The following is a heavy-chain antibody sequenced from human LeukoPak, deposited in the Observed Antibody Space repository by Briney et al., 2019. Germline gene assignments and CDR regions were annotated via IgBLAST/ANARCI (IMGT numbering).Heavy chain of an antibody. D-gene: IGHD3-10*01. V-gene: IGHV4-59*01. Sequence: SETLSLTCTVSGGSISSYYWSWIRQPPGKGLEWIGYIYYSGSTNYNPSLKSRVTILVDTSKNQFSLKLSSVTAADTAVYYCARLRFGENYFDYWGQGTLVTVSS. CDR3: ARLRFGENYFDY. CDR2: IYYSGST. CDR1: GGSISSYY. J-gene: IGHJ4*02.